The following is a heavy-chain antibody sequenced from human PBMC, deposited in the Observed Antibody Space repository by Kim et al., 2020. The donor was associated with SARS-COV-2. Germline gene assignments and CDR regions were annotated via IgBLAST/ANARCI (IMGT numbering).Heavy chain of an antibody. V-gene: IGHV7-4-1*02. J-gene: IGHJ5*02. CDR1: GYTITSYA. CDR2: INTNTGNP. CDR3: ARAGQSVFTIFGVVIVQGGVTPRREKHWFDP. Sequence: ASVKVSCKASGYTITSYAMNWVRQAPGQGLELMGWINTNTGNPTYAQGFTGRFVFSLDTSVSTAYLQISSLKAEDTAVYYCARAGQSVFTIFGVVIVQGGVTPRREKHWFDPWGQGTLVTVSS. D-gene: IGHD3-3*01.